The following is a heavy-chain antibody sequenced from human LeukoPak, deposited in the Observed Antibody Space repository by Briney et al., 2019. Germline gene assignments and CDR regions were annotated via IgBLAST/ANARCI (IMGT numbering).Heavy chain of an antibody. D-gene: IGHD3-9*01. CDR2: IYYSGST. J-gene: IGHJ4*02. V-gene: IGHV4-59*01. Sequence: SETLSLTCTVSGGSISSYYWSWIRQPPGKGLEWIGYIYYSGSTNYNPSLKSRVTISVDTSKNQFSLKLSSVTAADTAVYYCARDILTGLDYWGQGTLVTVSS. CDR1: GGSISSYY. CDR3: ARDILTGLDY.